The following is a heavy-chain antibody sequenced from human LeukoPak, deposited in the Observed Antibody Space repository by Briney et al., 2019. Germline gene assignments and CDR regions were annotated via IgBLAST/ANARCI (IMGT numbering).Heavy chain of an antibody. D-gene: IGHD4-17*01. V-gene: IGHV3-30*02. Sequence: PGGSLRLSCAASGFTFSSYGMHWVRQAPGKGLEWVAFIRYDGSNKYYADSVKGRFTISRDNSKNTLYLQMNSLRAEDTAVYYCAKDQYGDYGGFDYWGQGTLVTVSS. CDR2: IRYDGSNK. CDR1: GFTFSSYG. J-gene: IGHJ4*02. CDR3: AKDQYGDYGGFDY.